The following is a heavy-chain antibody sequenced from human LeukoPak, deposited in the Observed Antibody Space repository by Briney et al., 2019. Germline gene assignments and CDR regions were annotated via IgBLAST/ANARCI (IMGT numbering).Heavy chain of an antibody. V-gene: IGHV4-39*01. CDR1: GGSISSSSYY. CDR3: ARHGYSSSS. D-gene: IGHD6-13*01. Sequence: PSETLSLTCTVSGGSISSSSYYWGWIRQPPGKGLEWIGSIYYSGSTYYNPSLKSRVTISVDTSKNQFSLKLSSVTAADTAVYYCARHGYSSSSWGQGTLVTVSS. J-gene: IGHJ5*02. CDR2: IYYSGST.